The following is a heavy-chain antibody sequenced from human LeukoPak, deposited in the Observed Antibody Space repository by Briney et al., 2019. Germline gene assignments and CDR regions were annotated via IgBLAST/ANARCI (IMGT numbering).Heavy chain of an antibody. CDR3: ARSYSSSWYSDY. V-gene: IGHV1-8*03. D-gene: IGHD6-13*01. Sequence: ASVKVPCKASGYTFTSYGISWVRQATGQGLEWMGWMNPNSGNTGYAQKFQGRVTITADKSTSTAYMELSSLRSEDTAVYYCARSYSSSWYSDYWGQGTLVTVSS. J-gene: IGHJ4*02. CDR2: MNPNSGNT. CDR1: GYTFTSYG.